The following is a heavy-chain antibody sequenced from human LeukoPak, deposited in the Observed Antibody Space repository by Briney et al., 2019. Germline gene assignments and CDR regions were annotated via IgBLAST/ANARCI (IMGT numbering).Heavy chain of an antibody. CDR1: GFTFSSHS. Sequence: GGSLRLSCAASGFTFSSHSMNWVRQAPGKGLEWVSYISSSGSTIYYADSVKGRFTISRDDAKSSLYLQMNSLRADDTAVYYCARDLVAVAHFDHWGQGTLVTVSS. CDR3: ARDLVAVAHFDH. CDR2: ISSSGSTI. D-gene: IGHD6-19*01. V-gene: IGHV3-48*04. J-gene: IGHJ4*02.